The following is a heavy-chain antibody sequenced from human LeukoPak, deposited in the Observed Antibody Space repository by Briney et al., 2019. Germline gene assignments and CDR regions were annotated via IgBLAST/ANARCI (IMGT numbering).Heavy chain of an antibody. V-gene: IGHV3-23*01. CDR2: ISGSGGST. Sequence: GGSLRLSCAASGFTFSNTWMSWVRQAPGKGLEWVSAISGSGGSTYYADSVKGRFTISRDNSKNTLYLQMNSLRAEDTAVYYCAKPPYDSSGYYYEFDYWGQGTLVTVSS. J-gene: IGHJ4*02. D-gene: IGHD3-22*01. CDR3: AKPPYDSSGYYYEFDY. CDR1: GFTFSNTW.